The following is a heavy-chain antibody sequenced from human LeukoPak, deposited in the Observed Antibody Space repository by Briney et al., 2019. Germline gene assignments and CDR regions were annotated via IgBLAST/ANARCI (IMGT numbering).Heavy chain of an antibody. J-gene: IGHJ6*03. CDR3: ARGPSSSWYNYYMDV. CDR1: GFTVSSYE. CDR2: ISSGGSTI. D-gene: IGHD6-13*01. V-gene: IGHV3-48*03. Sequence: GGSLRLSCAASGFTVSSYEMNWVRQAPGNGLEWVSYISSGGSTIYYADSVKGRFTISRDNSKNSLYLQMTSLRAEDTAVYFCARGPSSSWYNYYMDVWGKGTTVTISS.